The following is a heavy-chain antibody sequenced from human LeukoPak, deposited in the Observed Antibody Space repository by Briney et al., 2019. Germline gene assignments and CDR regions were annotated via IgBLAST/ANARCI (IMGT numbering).Heavy chain of an antibody. Sequence: SETLSLTCAVYGGSFSGYYWSWIRQPPGKGLEWIGEINHSESTNYNPSLKSRVTISVDTSKNQFSLKLSSVTAADTAVYYCARGRGYSGWYLWDAFDIWGQGTMVTVSS. D-gene: IGHD6-19*01. J-gene: IGHJ3*02. V-gene: IGHV4-34*01. CDR2: INHSEST. CDR3: ARGRGYSGWYLWDAFDI. CDR1: GGSFSGYY.